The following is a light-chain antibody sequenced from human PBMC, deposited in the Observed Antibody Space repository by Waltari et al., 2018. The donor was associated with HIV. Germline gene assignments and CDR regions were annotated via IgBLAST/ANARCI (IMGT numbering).Light chain of an antibody. J-gene: IGKJ4*01. V-gene: IGKV4-1*01. CDR3: QQYYSTPVT. Sequence: DIVMTQSPDSLAVSLGERATINCKSSQSVLYSSNNKNYLAWYQQKPVQPPRLLMYWASTRESGVPDRFSGSGSGTDFTLTISSLQAEDVAVYYCQQYYSTPVTFGGGTKVEIK. CDR2: WAS. CDR1: QSVLYSSNNKNY.